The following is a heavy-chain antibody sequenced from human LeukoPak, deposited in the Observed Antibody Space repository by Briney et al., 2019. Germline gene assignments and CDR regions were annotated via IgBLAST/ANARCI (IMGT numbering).Heavy chain of an antibody. CDR2: ISWNSGSI. Sequence: GGSLRLSCAASGFTFDDYAMHWVRQAPGKGLEWVSGISWNSGSIGYADSVKGRFTISRDNAKNSLYLRMNSLRAEDTALYYCAKDVSSSSYYFDYWGQGTLVTVSS. CDR1: GFTFDDYA. CDR3: AKDVSSSSYYFDY. V-gene: IGHV3-9*01. D-gene: IGHD6-6*01. J-gene: IGHJ4*02.